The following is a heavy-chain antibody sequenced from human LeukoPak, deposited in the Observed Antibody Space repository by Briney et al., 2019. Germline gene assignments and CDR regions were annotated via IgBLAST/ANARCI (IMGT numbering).Heavy chain of an antibody. D-gene: IGHD1-26*01. CDR3: ARDGRGSSWFDP. CDR2: IYYSGST. Sequence: SETLSLTCTVSGGSISSYYWSWIRQPPGKGLEWIGYIYYSGSTNYNPSLKSRVTISVDTSKNQFSLKLGSVTAADTAVYYCARDGRGSSWFDPWGQGTLVTVSS. V-gene: IGHV4-59*01. J-gene: IGHJ5*02. CDR1: GGSISSYY.